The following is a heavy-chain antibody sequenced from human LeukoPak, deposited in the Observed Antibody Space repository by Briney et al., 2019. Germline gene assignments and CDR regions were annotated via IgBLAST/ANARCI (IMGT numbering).Heavy chain of an antibody. D-gene: IGHD3-9*01. CDR3: ARGHYDILTGLRNFDY. CDR2: IIPIFGTA. J-gene: IGHJ4*02. CDR1: GGTFSSYA. Sequence: SSVKVTCKASGGTFSSYAISWVRQAPGQGLEWMGGIIPIFGTANYAQKFQGRVTITADESTSTAYMELSSLRSEDTAVYYCARGHYDILTGLRNFDYWGQGTLVTVSS. V-gene: IGHV1-69*01.